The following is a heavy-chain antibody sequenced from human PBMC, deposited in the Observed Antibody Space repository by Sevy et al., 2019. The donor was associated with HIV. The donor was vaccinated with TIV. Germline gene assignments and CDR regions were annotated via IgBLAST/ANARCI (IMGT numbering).Heavy chain of an antibody. CDR3: LTGRGYLQDS. J-gene: IGHJ4*02. V-gene: IGHV3-66*02. Sequence: GGSLRLSCAASGITVSNKYMSWVRQAPGKGLEWASLINSAGNTYYAGSAKGRFTISRDNSNNTLDLQMNRLTAEDTAVYYCLTGRGYLQDSWGQGTLVTVSS. CDR2: INSAGNT. D-gene: IGHD5-18*01. CDR1: GITVSNKY.